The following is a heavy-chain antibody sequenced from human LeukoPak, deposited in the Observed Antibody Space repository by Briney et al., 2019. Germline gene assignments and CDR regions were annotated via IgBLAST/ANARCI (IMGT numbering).Heavy chain of an antibody. V-gene: IGHV1-46*01. Sequence: GASVKVSFKASGYTLTSHHMHWVRQAPGQGPEWMGIINPSGGRATYAQKFQGRVNMTTDTSTSTVYMELSSLRSEDTAVYYCARDRYGAHYYYYYLDVWGKGTTVTVSS. CDR1: GYTLTSHH. CDR3: ARDRYGAHYYYYYLDV. J-gene: IGHJ6*03. D-gene: IGHD4-17*01. CDR2: INPSGGRA.